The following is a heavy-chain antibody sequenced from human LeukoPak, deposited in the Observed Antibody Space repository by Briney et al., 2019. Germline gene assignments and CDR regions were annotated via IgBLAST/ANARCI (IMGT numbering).Heavy chain of an antibody. J-gene: IGHJ4*02. Sequence: GASVRVSCKASGYTFTSYGITWVRQAPGQGLEWMGRISTNNGNTNYAQKFQGRVTMTTDTSTSTAHMELRSLRSDDTAVYYCARVGTDCSGGSCHWGQETLVTVSS. CDR1: GYTFTSYG. CDR3: ARVGTDCSGGSCH. D-gene: IGHD2-15*01. V-gene: IGHV1-18*01. CDR2: ISTNNGNT.